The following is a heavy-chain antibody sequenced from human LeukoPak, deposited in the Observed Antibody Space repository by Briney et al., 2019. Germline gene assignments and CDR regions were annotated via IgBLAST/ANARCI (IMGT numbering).Heavy chain of an antibody. J-gene: IGHJ4*02. Sequence: PSETLSLTCSVSGHSVSSYYWIWIRQPPGKELEWIGYVYHSGSTNYNPSLNSRVTISLDTSKNQFSLKLTSVTAADTAVYYCARARLAMSDVFDSWGQGTLVTVSS. V-gene: IGHV4-59*02. D-gene: IGHD2-21*01. CDR3: ARARLAMSDVFDS. CDR2: VYHSGST. CDR1: GHSVSSYY.